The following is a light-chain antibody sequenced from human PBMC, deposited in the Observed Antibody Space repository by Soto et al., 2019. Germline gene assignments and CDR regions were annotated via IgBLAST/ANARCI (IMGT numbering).Light chain of an antibody. CDR3: QQYGSSPIT. CDR1: QSVNTNY. CDR2: GAC. V-gene: IGKV3-20*01. Sequence: EIVLTQFPGTLSLSPGERATLSCRASQSVNTNYLAWYQQKSGQAPRLLIYGACSRDTGSPDRFSGSGTGTDITITISRLEPEDIAGYFCQQYGSSPITFGQGTRLEIK. J-gene: IGKJ5*01.